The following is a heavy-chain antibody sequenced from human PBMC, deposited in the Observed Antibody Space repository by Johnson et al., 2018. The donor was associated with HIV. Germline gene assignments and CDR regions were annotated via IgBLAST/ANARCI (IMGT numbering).Heavy chain of an antibody. J-gene: IGHJ3*01. Sequence: QVQLVESGGGVVQPGGSLRLCCAATGFSFRSYGMHWVRQGPGKGLEWMAFIRYDGSNKFYADSVKGRFTISRDNSKNTLYLQMNSLRPEDTALYYCAKEVPDKFDVWGQGTMVTVSS. CDR2: IRYDGSNK. CDR3: AKEVPDKFDV. V-gene: IGHV3-30*02. CDR1: GFSFRSYG.